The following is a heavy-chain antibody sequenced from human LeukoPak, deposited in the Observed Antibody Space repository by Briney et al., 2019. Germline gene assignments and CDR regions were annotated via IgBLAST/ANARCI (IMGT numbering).Heavy chain of an antibody. CDR2: ISGSGGST. V-gene: IGHV3-23*01. D-gene: IGHD3-3*01. CDR1: GFTFSSYA. CDR3: ARSTSRGYYNY. J-gene: IGHJ4*02. Sequence: GGSLRLSCAASGFTFSSYAMSWVRQAPGKGLEWVSAISGSGGSTYYADSMKGRFTISRDNSKNTLYLQMNSLRAEDTAVYYCARSTSRGYYNYWGQGTLVTVSS.